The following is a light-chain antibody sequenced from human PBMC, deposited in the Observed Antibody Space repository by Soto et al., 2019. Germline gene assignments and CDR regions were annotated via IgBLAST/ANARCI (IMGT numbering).Light chain of an antibody. J-gene: IGLJ3*02. Sequence: QSVLTQPHSVSGAPGQRVTISCTGRSSNIGAGYDVHWYQQLPGTAPKLLIYGNSHLPSGVPDRFSGSKSGTSASLAITGLQAEDEADYYCQSYDSSLSGWVFGGGTKLTVL. CDR3: QSYDSSLSGWV. V-gene: IGLV1-40*01. CDR1: SSNIGAGYD. CDR2: GNS.